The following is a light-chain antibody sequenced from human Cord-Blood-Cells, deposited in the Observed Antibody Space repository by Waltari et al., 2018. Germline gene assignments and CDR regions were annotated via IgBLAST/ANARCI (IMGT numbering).Light chain of an antibody. CDR2: GAS. Sequence: EIVLTQSPGPRSLSPGERATLSCRASQSVSSSYLAWYQQKPGQAPRLLIYGASSRATGIPDRFSGSGSGTDFTLTISRLEPEDCAVYYCQQYGSSPLTFGGGTKVEIK. J-gene: IGKJ4*01. V-gene: IGKV3-20*01. CDR1: QSVSSSY. CDR3: QQYGSSPLT.